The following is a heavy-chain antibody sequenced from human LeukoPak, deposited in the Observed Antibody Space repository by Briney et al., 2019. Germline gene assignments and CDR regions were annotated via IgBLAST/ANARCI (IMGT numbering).Heavy chain of an antibody. Sequence: SETLSLTCAVYGGSFSGYYWSWIRQPPGEGLEWIGEINHSGSTNYNPSLKSRVTISVDTSKNQFSLKLSSVTAADTAVYYCATRSPEAGFDYWGQGTLVTVSS. V-gene: IGHV4-34*01. J-gene: IGHJ4*02. CDR3: ATRSPEAGFDY. CDR2: INHSGST. D-gene: IGHD6-19*01. CDR1: GGSFSGYY.